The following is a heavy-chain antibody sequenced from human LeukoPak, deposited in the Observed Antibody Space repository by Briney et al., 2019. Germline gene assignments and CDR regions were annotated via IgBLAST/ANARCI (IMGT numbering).Heavy chain of an antibody. CDR3: ARDSGAYDSSGYYFY. CDR1: GFTFSSYS. Sequence: PGGSLRLSCAASGFTFSSYSMNWVRQAPGKGLEWASYISSSSTIYYADSVKGRFTISRDNAKNSLYLQMNSLRAEDTAVYYCARDSGAYDSSGYYFYWGQGTLVTVSS. J-gene: IGHJ4*02. V-gene: IGHV3-48*01. CDR2: ISSSSTI. D-gene: IGHD3-22*01.